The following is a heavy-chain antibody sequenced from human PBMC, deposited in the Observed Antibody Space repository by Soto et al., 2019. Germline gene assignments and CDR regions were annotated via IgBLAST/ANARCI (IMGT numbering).Heavy chain of an antibody. CDR3: ARLFYTWNSWCNS. CDR2: IHRTGGPV. Sequence: PGESLRLSWSISRFSFYALYKVWIPPAPRKGPEYISYIHRTGGPVYYAKSVKGRCTRSRDNAKTTLSLQMNSLRAEDTAGYFCARLFYTWNSWCNSWSRGT. V-gene: IGHV3-11*01. CDR1: RFSFYALY. J-gene: IGHJ4*03. D-gene: IGHD1-20*01.